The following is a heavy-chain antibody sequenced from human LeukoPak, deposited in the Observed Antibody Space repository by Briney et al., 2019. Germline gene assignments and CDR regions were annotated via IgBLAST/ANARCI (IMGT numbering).Heavy chain of an antibody. CDR1: GGSISSYY. CDR2: IYSSGST. V-gene: IGHV4-59*01. J-gene: IGHJ4*02. CDR3: ARGPTRYYFDY. Sequence: SETLSLTCTVSGGSISSYYWSWIRQPPGKGLEWIGYIYSSGSTNYNPSLKSRVTISVDTSKNQLSLKLSSVTAADTAVYYCARGPTRYYFDYWGQGTLVTVSS.